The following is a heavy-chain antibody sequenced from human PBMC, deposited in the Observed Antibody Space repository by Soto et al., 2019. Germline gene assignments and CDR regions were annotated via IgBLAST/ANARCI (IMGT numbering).Heavy chain of an antibody. Sequence: GGSLRLPCVASGFIFSNFGMHWVRQAPGKELEWVAVISSDEKIKQYADSVRGRFAISRDNSKNTLYLQMTSLRAEDTAIYYCARGLRSVLDYWGQGTLVTVSS. J-gene: IGHJ4*02. D-gene: IGHD6-6*01. CDR2: ISSDEKIK. CDR1: GFIFSNFG. CDR3: ARGLRSVLDY. V-gene: IGHV3-33*01.